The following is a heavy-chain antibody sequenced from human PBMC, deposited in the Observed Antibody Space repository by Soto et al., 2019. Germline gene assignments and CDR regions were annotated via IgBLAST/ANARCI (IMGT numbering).Heavy chain of an antibody. Sequence: GGSLRLSCAASGLTFSSYAMSWVRQAPGKGLEWVSAISGSGGSTYYADSVKGRFTISRDNSKNTLYLQMNSLRAEDTAVYYCAKDRSIAAAGTGNWFDPWGQGTLVTVSS. CDR1: GLTFSSYA. D-gene: IGHD6-13*01. CDR3: AKDRSIAAAGTGNWFDP. J-gene: IGHJ5*02. V-gene: IGHV3-23*01. CDR2: ISGSGGST.